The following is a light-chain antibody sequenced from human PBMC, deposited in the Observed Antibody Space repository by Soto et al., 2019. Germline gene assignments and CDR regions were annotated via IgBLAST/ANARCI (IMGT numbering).Light chain of an antibody. CDR3: SSYTSSSTL. V-gene: IGLV2-14*01. CDR1: SSDVGGYIY. Sequence: QSVLTQPASVSGSPGQSITISCTGTSSDVGGYIYVAWYQQHPGKAPKLMIYEVSDRPSGISSRFSGSKSGNTASLTISGLQTEDEADYYCSSYTSSSTLFGTGTKLTVL. J-gene: IGLJ1*01. CDR2: EVS.